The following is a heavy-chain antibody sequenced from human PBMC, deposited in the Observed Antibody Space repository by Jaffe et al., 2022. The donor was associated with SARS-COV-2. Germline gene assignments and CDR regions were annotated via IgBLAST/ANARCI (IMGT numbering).Heavy chain of an antibody. V-gene: IGHV3-30*18. CDR2: ISYDGSNK. D-gene: IGHD1-26*01. Sequence: QVQLVESGGGVVQPGRSLRLSCAASGFTFSSYGMHWVRQAPGKGLEWVAVISYDGSNKYYADSVKGRFTISRDNSKNTLYLQMNSLRAEDTAVYYCAKEERTEWYFDLWGRGTLVTVSS. CDR1: GFTFSSYG. J-gene: IGHJ2*01. CDR3: AKEERTEWYFDL.